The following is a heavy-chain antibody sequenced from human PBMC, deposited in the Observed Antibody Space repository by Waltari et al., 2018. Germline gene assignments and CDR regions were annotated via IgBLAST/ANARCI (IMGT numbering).Heavy chain of an antibody. D-gene: IGHD2-2*01. CDR2: IHHSGST. CDR1: GGSFSGYY. Sequence: QVQLQQWGAGLLKPSETLSLTCAVYGGSFSGYYWSWIRQPPGKGLEWIGEIHHSGSTNYNPSLKSRVTIAVDTSKNQFSLKLSSVTAADTAVYYCARLVYCSSTSCYEFDYWGQGTLVTVSS. CDR3: ARLVYCSSTSCYEFDY. V-gene: IGHV4-34*01. J-gene: IGHJ4*02.